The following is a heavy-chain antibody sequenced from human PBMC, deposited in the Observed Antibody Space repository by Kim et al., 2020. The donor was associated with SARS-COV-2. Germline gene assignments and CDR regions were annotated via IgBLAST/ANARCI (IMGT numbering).Heavy chain of an antibody. D-gene: IGHD5-12*01. CDR1: GFTFSSYA. J-gene: IGHJ4*02. CDR3: ARDHYSGYDYNSYYFDY. Sequence: GGSLRLSCAASGFTFSSYAMHWVRQAPGKGLEWVAVISYDGSNKYYADSVKGRFTISRDNSKNTLYLQMNRLRAEDTAVYYCARDHYSGYDYNSYYFDYWGQGTLVTVSS. V-gene: IGHV3-30*04. CDR2: ISYDGSNK.